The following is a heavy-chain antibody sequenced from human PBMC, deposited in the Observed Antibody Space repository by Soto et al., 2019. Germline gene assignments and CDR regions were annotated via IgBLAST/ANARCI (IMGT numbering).Heavy chain of an antibody. J-gene: IGHJ6*02. D-gene: IGHD1-1*01. CDR2: IYYSGST. CDR1: GGSISSYY. V-gene: IGHV4-59*01. CDR3: ARDNWNDVDYYYYYGMDI. Sequence: ASETLSLTCTVSGGSISSYYWSWIRQPPGKGLEWIGYIYYSGSTNYNPSLKSRVTISVDTSKNQFSLKLSSVTAADTAVYYCARDNWNDVDYYYYYGMDIWGQGTTVTVSS.